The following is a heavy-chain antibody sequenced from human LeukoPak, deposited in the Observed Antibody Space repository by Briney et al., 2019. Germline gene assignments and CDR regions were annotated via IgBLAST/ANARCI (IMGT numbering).Heavy chain of an antibody. CDR3: ASVGATRKNAFDI. J-gene: IGHJ3*02. D-gene: IGHD1-26*01. Sequence: SVKVSCKASGGTFSSYATSWVRQAPGQGLEWMGGIIPIFGTANYAQKFQGRVTITTDESTSTAYMELSSLRSEDTAVYYCASVGATRKNAFDIWGQGTMVTVSS. CDR1: GGTFSSYA. CDR2: IIPIFGTA. V-gene: IGHV1-69*05.